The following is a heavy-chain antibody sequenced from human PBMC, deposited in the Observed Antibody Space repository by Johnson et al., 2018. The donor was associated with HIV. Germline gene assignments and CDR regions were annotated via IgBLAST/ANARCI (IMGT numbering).Heavy chain of an antibody. D-gene: IGHD6-6*01. CDR2: ISYDGSNK. CDR3: AKGGSMRMSVAIPSIAARPRDAFDI. V-gene: IGHV3-30*18. J-gene: IGHJ3*02. CDR1: GFTFSSYG. Sequence: QVQLVESGGGVVQPGRSLRLSCAASGFTFSSYGMHWVRQAPGKGLEWVAVISYDGSNKYYADSVKGLFTISRDNSKNTLYLQMNSLRAEDTAVYYCAKGGSMRMSVAIPSIAARPRDAFDIWGQGTMVTVSS.